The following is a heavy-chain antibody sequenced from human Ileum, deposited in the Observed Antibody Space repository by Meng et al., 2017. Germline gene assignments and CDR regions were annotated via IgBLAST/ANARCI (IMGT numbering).Heavy chain of an antibody. J-gene: IGHJ4*02. V-gene: IGHV4-4*02. CDR1: GGSISSSNW. D-gene: IGHD4-11*01. Sequence: SETLSLTCAVSGGSISSSNWWSWVRQPPGKGLEWIGELYHSGSTNYNPSLKSRVTISVDNSKNTPYLQMNSLRAEDTAVYYCARAQLEMTTVVPLYLDHWGQGTQVTVSS. CDR2: LYHSGST. CDR3: ARAQLEMTTVVPLYLDH.